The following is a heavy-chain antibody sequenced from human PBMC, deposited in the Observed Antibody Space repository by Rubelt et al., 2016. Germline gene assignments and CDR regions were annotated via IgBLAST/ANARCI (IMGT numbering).Heavy chain of an antibody. D-gene: IGHD1-26*01. CDR3: TRVPRERSLKDY. CDR2: MNPNNGDT. J-gene: IGHJ4*02. CDR1: GYTFTTYD. V-gene: IGHV1-8*01. Sequence: QVQLVQSGAEVKKPGASVKVSCEASGYTFTTYDINWVRQATGQGLEWMGWMNPNNGDTGYAQKFQGRVTMTRTSARNTAYLGLTSLTSEDTAVYYCTRVPRERSLKDYWGQGTLVTVSS.